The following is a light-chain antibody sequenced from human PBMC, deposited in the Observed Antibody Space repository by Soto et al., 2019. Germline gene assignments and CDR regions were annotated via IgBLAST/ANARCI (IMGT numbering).Light chain of an antibody. CDR1: QSVGSK. CDR2: GAS. V-gene: IGKV3-20*01. J-gene: IGKJ1*01. Sequence: EIVLTQSPGTLSLSPGERATLSCRASQSVGSKLAWYRQAPGQAPRLLIYGASTRATNTPARFSGSGAGTDFTLTISNLEPVYFAVYYCQQYGSSFATFGQGTQVE. CDR3: QQYGSSFAT.